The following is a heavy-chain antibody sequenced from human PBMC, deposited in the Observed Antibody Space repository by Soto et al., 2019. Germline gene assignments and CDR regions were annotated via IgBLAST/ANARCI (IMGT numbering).Heavy chain of an antibody. CDR3: ARGLILWFGELSRRGGYYYYMDV. J-gene: IGHJ6*03. V-gene: IGHV4-34*01. CDR2: INDSGNI. D-gene: IGHD3-10*01. Sequence: ASETLSLTCAVYGGSFSGYQWSWIRQTPGKGLEWIGEINDSGNINYNPSLKSRVSIFVDTAKKQISLKLSSVTAADTAVYYCARGLILWFGELSRRGGYYYYMDVWGKGTTVTVSS. CDR1: GGSFSGYQ.